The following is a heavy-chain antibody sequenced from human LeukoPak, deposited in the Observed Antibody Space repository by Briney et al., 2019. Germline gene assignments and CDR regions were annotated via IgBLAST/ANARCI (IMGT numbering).Heavy chain of an antibody. CDR1: GFTFSSYA. CDR2: ISYDGSNK. J-gene: IGHJ5*02. D-gene: IGHD2-2*02. V-gene: IGHV3-30-3*01. CDR3: ARDKARTSAVVPAAIYP. Sequence: PGRSLRLSCAASGFTFSSYAMHWVRQAPGKGLEWVAVISYDGSNKYYADSVKGRFTISRDNSKNTLYLQMNSLRAEDTAVYYCARDKARTSAVVPAAIYPWGQGTLVTVSS.